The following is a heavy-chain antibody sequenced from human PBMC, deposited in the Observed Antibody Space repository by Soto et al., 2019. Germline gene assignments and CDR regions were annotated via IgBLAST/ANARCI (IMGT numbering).Heavy chain of an antibody. CDR3: ARALGSIVLVPAAMPGEYYYGMDV. J-gene: IGHJ6*02. CDR1: GFTFSSYG. V-gene: IGHV3-33*01. CDR2: IWYDGSNK. D-gene: IGHD2-2*01. Sequence: PGGSLRLSCAASGFTFSSYGMHWVRQAPGKGLEWVAVIWYDGSNKYYADSVKGRFTISRDNSKNTLYLQMNSLRAEDTSVYYCARALGSIVLVPAAMPGEYYYGMDVWGQGTTVTVSS.